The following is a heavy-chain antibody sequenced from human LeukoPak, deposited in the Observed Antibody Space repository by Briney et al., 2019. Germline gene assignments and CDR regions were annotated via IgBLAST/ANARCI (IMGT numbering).Heavy chain of an antibody. Sequence: GGSLRLSCAASGFTFSNYGMHWVRQAPGKGLEWVAVIWYDGSNKYYADSVKGRFTISRDNSKNTLYLQMNSLRAEDTAVYYCASVVAGTYAFDIWGQGTMVTVSS. D-gene: IGHD6-19*01. CDR3: ASVVAGTYAFDI. J-gene: IGHJ3*02. CDR2: IWYDGSNK. CDR1: GFTFSNYG. V-gene: IGHV3-33*01.